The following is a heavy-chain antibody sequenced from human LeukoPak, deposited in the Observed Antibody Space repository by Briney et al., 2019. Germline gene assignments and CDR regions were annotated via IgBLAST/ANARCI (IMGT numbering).Heavy chain of an antibody. Sequence: GGSLRLSCAASGLTFSSYAMSWVRQAPGKGLEWVSAISGSGGSAYYADSVKGRFTISRDNSKNTLYLQMNSLRAEDTAVYYCANGGLGDFWSGYENNWFDPWGQGTLVTVSS. CDR2: ISGSGGSA. D-gene: IGHD3-3*01. CDR1: GLTFSSYA. V-gene: IGHV3-23*01. J-gene: IGHJ5*02. CDR3: ANGGLGDFWSGYENNWFDP.